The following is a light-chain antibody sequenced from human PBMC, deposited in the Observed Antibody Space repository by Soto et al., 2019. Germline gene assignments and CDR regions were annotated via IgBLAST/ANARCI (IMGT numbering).Light chain of an antibody. Sequence: QSVLTQPASVSGSPGQSITISCSGTSSDVGSYDHVAWYQQFPGKTPKLMIYAVSNRPSGVSNRFSGSKSGNTASLTISGLQAEDEADYYCISYTGSSTPYVFGTGTKLTVL. CDR2: AVS. V-gene: IGLV2-14*01. CDR3: ISYTGSSTPYV. CDR1: SSDVGSYDH. J-gene: IGLJ1*01.